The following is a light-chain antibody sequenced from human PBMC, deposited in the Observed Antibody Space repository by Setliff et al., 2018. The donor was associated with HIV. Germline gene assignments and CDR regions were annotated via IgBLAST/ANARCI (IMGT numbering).Light chain of an antibody. V-gene: IGLV2-14*03. CDR1: SSDVGGYNY. Sequence: QSALTQPASVSGSPGQSITISCTGTSSDVGGYNYVSWYQHHPGKAPKLMIYDVSKRPSGLSNRFSGSKSGNSASLTISGLQAEDEADYYCSSYTSSSTLVFGGGTKVTVL. CDR3: SSYTSSSTLV. J-gene: IGLJ2*01. CDR2: DVS.